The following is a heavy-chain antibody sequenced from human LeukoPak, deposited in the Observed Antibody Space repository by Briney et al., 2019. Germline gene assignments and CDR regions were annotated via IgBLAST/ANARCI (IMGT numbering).Heavy chain of an antibody. CDR2: IFHSGSP. CDR3: ARRFYDSRDYGFDK. CDR1: GGSVTSDSYC. D-gene: IGHD3-22*01. J-gene: IGHJ4*02. Sequence: SETLSLTCTVSGGSVTSDSYCWTWIRQPPGKGLDYIGFIFHSGSPNYNPSLESRVSISVDTSKNQFSLKLSSVTAADTAVYYCARRFYDSRDYGFDKWGQGTLVTVSS. V-gene: IGHV4-61*01.